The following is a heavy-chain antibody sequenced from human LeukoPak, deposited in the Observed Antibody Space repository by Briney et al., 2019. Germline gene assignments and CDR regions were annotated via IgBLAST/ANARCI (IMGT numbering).Heavy chain of an antibody. CDR3: ARLYSGTRPPDY. Sequence: SETLSLTCTVSGDSISSTTYYWGFIRQPPGKGLEWIGSIYYRGNTYYNPSLKSRVTISVDTSNNQFSLKLSSVTAADTAVYYCARLYSGTRPPDYWGQGTRVTVSS. CDR2: IYYRGNT. CDR1: GDSISSTTYY. V-gene: IGHV4-39*01. J-gene: IGHJ4*02. D-gene: IGHD6-6*01.